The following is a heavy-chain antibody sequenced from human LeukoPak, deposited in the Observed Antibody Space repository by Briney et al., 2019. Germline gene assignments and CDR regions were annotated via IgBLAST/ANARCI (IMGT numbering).Heavy chain of an antibody. Sequence: SETLSLTCIVSGYSISSGYYRGWIRQPAGKGLEWIGRIYTSGSTNYNPSLKSRVTISVDTSKNQFSLKLSSVTAADTAVYYCARVNREMATITPWGQGTLVTVSS. D-gene: IGHD5-24*01. CDR3: ARVNREMATITP. CDR1: GYSISSGYY. CDR2: IYTSGST. V-gene: IGHV4-61*02. J-gene: IGHJ4*02.